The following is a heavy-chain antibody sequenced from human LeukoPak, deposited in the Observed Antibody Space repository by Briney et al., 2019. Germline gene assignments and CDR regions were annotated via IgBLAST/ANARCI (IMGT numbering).Heavy chain of an antibody. D-gene: IGHD4-17*01. V-gene: IGHV4-38-2*02. CDR1: GYSISSGYY. CDR2: IYHSGST. J-gene: IGHJ4*02. Sequence: SETLSLTCTASGYSISSGYYWVWIRQPPGKGLEWVGSIYHSGSTYYNPSLKSRVTISVDTSKTQFSLKLSSVTAADTAVYYCAGYHAYGVTTTPLGYWXQGXLVTXSX. CDR3: AGYHAYGVTTTPLGY.